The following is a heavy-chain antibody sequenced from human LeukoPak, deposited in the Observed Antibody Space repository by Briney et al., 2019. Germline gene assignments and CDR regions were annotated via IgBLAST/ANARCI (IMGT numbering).Heavy chain of an antibody. Sequence: PGGSLRLSCAASEFTFSSYSMNWVRQAPGKGLEWVSYITNSGNSKSYADSVKGRFTISRDNSKNTLYLQMNSLRAEDTAVYYCAKEDSRTDFDYWGQGTLVTVSS. CDR1: EFTFSSYS. CDR3: AKEDSRTDFDY. D-gene: IGHD1-14*01. V-gene: IGHV3-48*01. CDR2: ITNSGNSK. J-gene: IGHJ4*02.